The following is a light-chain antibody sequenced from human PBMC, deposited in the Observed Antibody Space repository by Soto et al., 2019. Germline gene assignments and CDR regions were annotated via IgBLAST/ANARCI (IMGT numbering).Light chain of an antibody. J-gene: IGKJ1*01. CDR3: QQYSRSSWT. CDR1: QSIGDW. Sequence: DIQMTQSPSTLSASVGDRVTITCRASQSIGDWLAWYQQKPGKAPYLLIYDASILHNGGPSRFSGSGSGTEFTLTITSLQPDDLATHYCQQYSRSSWTFGQGTKVDIK. CDR2: DAS. V-gene: IGKV1-5*01.